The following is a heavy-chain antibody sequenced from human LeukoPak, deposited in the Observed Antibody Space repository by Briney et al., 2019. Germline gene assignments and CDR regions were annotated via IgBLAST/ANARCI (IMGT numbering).Heavy chain of an antibody. D-gene: IGHD4-17*01. CDR1: GFAFSTYG. CDR3: ARSLPGGAYDYAL. Sequence: GGSLRLSCAASGFAFSTYGMNWVRQAPGKGLEWVSYISGSGTTIYYADSVKGRFTISRDSAKNSLYLQMNSLRAEDTAVYYCARSLPGGAYDYALWGQGTLVTVSS. CDR2: ISGSGTTI. V-gene: IGHV3-48*04. J-gene: IGHJ4*02.